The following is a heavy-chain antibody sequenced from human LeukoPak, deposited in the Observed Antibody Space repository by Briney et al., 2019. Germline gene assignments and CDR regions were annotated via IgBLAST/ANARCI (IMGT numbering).Heavy chain of an antibody. J-gene: IGHJ4*02. CDR1: GGSITNY. D-gene: IGHD6-19*01. CDR2: IYYSGST. CDR3: ASRSGWRYFDY. Sequence: SETLSLTCTVSGGSITNYWSWIRQPPGKGLEWIGYIYYSGSTNYNPSLKSRVTISGDTSKNQFSLKLSSVTAADTAVYYCASRSGWRYFDYWGQGTLVTVSS. V-gene: IGHV4-59*01.